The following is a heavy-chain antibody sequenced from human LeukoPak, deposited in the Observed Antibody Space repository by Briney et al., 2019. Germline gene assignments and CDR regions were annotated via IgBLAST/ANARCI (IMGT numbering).Heavy chain of an antibody. V-gene: IGHV1-69*05. CDR2: IIPIFGTA. J-gene: IGHJ4*02. CDR1: GGTFSSYA. CDR3: ASHSSSWRYYFDY. Sequence: ASVKVSCKASGGTFSSYAISWVRQAPGQGLEWMGRIIPIFGTANYAQKFQGRVTITTDESTSTAYMELSSLRSEDTAVYYRASHSSSWRYYFDYWGQGTLVTVSS. D-gene: IGHD6-13*01.